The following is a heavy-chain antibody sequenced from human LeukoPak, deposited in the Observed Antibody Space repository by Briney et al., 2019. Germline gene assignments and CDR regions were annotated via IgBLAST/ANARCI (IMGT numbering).Heavy chain of an antibody. J-gene: IGHJ4*02. CDR2: ISHTGSA. V-gene: IGHV4-34*01. CDR1: GGSFSGYS. Sequence: SETLSLTCAVHGGSFSGYSWSWIRQPPGKGLEWIGEISHTGSATYNPSLESRVTISVDTSKNQFSLKLSSVTAADTAVYYCARDPSGYDPPWGGYWGQGTLVTVSS. D-gene: IGHD5-12*01. CDR3: ARDPSGYDPPWGGY.